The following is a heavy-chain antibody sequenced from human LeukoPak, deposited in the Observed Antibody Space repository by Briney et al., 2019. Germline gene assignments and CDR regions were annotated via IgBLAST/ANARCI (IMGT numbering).Heavy chain of an antibody. CDR3: ARSPGGWGYPPDYMDV. CDR2: INWNGGST. V-gene: IGHV3-20*04. CDR1: GFTFSSYA. J-gene: IGHJ6*03. D-gene: IGHD3-16*01. Sequence: GGSLRLSCAASGFTFSSYAMSWVRQAPGKGLEWVSGINWNGGSTGYADSVKGRFTTSRDNAKNSLYLQMNSLRAEDTALYYCARSPGGWGYPPDYMDVWGKGTTVTVSS.